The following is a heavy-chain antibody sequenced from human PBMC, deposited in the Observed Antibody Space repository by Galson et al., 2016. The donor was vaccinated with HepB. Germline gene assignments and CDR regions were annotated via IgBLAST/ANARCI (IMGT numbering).Heavy chain of an antibody. CDR2: INHTGSP. CDR3: ASGTDIEASGLHYYFAMDI. V-gene: IGHV4-34*01. Sequence: SETLSLTCAVYGRSFSGYYWSWIRQAPGKGLEWIGEINHTGSPDYNPSLASRATISVDTSKNQLSLKLSSVTAADTAVYYCASGTDIEASGLHYYFAMDIWGQGTTVTVSS. J-gene: IGHJ6*02. D-gene: IGHD3/OR15-3a*01. CDR1: GRSFSGYY.